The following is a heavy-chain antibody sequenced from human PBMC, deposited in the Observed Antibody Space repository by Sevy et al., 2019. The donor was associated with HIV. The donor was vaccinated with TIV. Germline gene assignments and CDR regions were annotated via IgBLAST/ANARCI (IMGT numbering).Heavy chain of an antibody. CDR1: GFTFSIIY. J-gene: IGHJ3*02. CDR3: TTVGFPNSGSEAFDI. CDR2: MKSKTDGGTT. V-gene: IGHV3-15*01. D-gene: IGHD3-10*01. Sequence: GGSLRLSCAASGFTFSIIYMNWVRQSPGKGLEWVGRMKSKTDGGTTVYAAPVKDRFTMSRDDSKNTLYLQMNSLKADDPAVYYCTTVGFPNSGSEAFDIWGQGTMVTVSS.